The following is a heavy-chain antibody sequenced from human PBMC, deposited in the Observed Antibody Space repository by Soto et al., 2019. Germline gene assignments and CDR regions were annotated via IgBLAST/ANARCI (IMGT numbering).Heavy chain of an antibody. V-gene: IGHV3-23*01. D-gene: IGHD6-19*01. CDR2: ISGSGGST. Sequence: GGSLRLSCAASGFTFSSYAMSWVRQAPGKGLEWVSAISGSGGSTYYADSAKGRFTISRDNSKNTLYLQMNSLRAEDTAVYYCAKPSPVAVAGTYFDYWGQGTLVTVSS. J-gene: IGHJ4*02. CDR3: AKPSPVAVAGTYFDY. CDR1: GFTFSSYA.